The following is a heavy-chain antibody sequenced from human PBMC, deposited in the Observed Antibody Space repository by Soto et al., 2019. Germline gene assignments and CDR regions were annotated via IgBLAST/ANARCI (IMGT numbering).Heavy chain of an antibody. CDR1: GFTFSSNA. CDR3: AKDVKGGLPRGHFDY. D-gene: IGHD2-15*01. Sequence: GGSLRLACAASGFTFSSNAMSWVRQAPGKGIEGVSGISGSGASTYYEDSVKGRFTISRDNSKNTLYLQMNNLRAEDTAVYYCAKDVKGGLPRGHFDYWGQGTLVTVSS. CDR2: ISGSGAST. V-gene: IGHV3-23*01. J-gene: IGHJ4*02.